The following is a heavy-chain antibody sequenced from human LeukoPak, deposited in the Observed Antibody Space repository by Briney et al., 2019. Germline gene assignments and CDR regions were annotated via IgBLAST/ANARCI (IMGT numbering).Heavy chain of an antibody. CDR3: ARAILTPSGFVWHFDL. V-gene: IGHV4-31*03. Sequence: PSAPLSLTCTVSGGSISSGDYYWSWIRQHPGKCLELIEYIYYNGSAYYNTPLRSRSTISVDTSKSQFSLKLSSVTAADTAVYYCARAILTPSGFVWHFDLWGRGTLVTVSS. D-gene: IGHD3-3*01. CDR1: GGSISSGDYY. J-gene: IGHJ2*01. CDR2: IYYNGSA.